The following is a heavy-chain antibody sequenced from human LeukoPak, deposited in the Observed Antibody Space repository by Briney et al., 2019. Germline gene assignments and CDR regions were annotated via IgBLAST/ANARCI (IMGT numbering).Heavy chain of an antibody. Sequence: GRSLRLSCAASGFTFSSYGMHWVRQAPGKGLEWVAVISYDGSNKYYADSVKGRFTISRDNSKNTLYLQMNSLRAEDTAVYYCAKETPWNYGDYWGQGTLVTVSS. CDR2: ISYDGSNK. D-gene: IGHD1-1*01. CDR1: GFTFSSYG. CDR3: AKETPWNYGDY. V-gene: IGHV3-30*18. J-gene: IGHJ4*02.